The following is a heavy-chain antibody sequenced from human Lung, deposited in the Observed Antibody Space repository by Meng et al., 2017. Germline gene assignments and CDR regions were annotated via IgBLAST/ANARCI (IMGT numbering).Heavy chain of an antibody. J-gene: IGHJ4*02. D-gene: IGHD3-9*01. CDR2: INPNSGVT. CDR1: GYTFTGYS. CDR3: ARFDPRAY. Sequence: QVQLVQSGAEGKKTGACVKVSCKASGYTFTGYSIHWVRQAPGPGLEWMGRINPNSGVTNYAQKFEGRVTMTRDTSISTAYMELSRLRSDDTAVYYCARFDPRAYWGQGTLVTVSS. V-gene: IGHV1-2*06.